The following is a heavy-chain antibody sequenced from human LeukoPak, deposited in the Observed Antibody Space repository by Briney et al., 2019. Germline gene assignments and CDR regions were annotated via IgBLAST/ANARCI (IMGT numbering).Heavy chain of an antibody. CDR1: GFTFSSYG. CDR2: IWYDGSNK. D-gene: IGHD6-6*01. Sequence: GRSLRLSCAASGFTFSSYGMHWVRQAPGKGLEWVAVIWYDGSNKYYADSVKGRFTISRDNSKNTLYLQMNSLRAEDTAVYYCAGSSAYYYYYMDVWGKGTTVTVSS. J-gene: IGHJ6*03. CDR3: AGSSAYYYYYMDV. V-gene: IGHV3-33*01.